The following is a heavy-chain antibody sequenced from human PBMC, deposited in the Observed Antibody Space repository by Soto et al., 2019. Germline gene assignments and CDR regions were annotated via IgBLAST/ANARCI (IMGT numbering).Heavy chain of an antibody. CDR3: ARVIAVHWFDP. V-gene: IGHV4-59*01. CDR1: GGSISSYY. CDR2: IYYSGST. J-gene: IGHJ5*02. Sequence: SETLSLTCTVSGGSISSYYWSWIRQPPGKGLEWIGYIYYSGSTNYNPSLKSRVTISVDTSKNQFSLKLSPVTAADTAVYYCARVIAVHWFDPWGQGTLVTVSS. D-gene: IGHD6-19*01.